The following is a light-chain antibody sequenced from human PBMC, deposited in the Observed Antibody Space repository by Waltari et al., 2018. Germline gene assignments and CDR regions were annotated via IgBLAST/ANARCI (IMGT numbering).Light chain of an antibody. CDR2: LAS. CDR1: QYIHRY. CDR3: QQYHGDWTT. Sequence: IQLTQTPSTLSASAGDRVTITCRASQYIHRYLAWYQHKSGKAPRVLIYLASTLKIGVPSRFSGSGSGTQFTLTIRNLQPEDFATYFCQQYHGDWTTFGQGTRLEIK. V-gene: IGKV1-5*03. J-gene: IGKJ5*01.